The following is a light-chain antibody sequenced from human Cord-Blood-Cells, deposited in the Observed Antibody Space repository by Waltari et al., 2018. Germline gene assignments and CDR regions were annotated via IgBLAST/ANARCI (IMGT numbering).Light chain of an antibody. CDR2: DAS. CDR1: QAISTY. CDR3: QQYDNLPYT. V-gene: IGKV1-33*01. Sequence: DIQMTNSPPPLLAFVGDGATITCQAGQAISTYLNWYQKKPGKAPKLLIYDASNLETGVPSRFSGSGSGTDFTFTISSLQPEDIATYYCQQYDNLPYTFGQGTKLEIK. J-gene: IGKJ2*01.